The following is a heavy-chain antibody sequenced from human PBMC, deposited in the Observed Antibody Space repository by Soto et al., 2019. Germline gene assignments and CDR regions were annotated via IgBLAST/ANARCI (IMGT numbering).Heavy chain of an antibody. D-gene: IGHD1-26*01. CDR1: GYTFTSYA. CDR2: INAGNGNT. V-gene: IGHV1-3*01. CDR3: ARELPYRGSYGSHY. J-gene: IGHJ4*02. Sequence: ASVKDSCKASGYTFTSYAMHWVRQAPGQRLEWMGWINAGNGNTKYSQKFQGRVTITRDTSASTAYMKLSSLRSEDTAVYYCARELPYRGSYGSHYWGQGTLVTV.